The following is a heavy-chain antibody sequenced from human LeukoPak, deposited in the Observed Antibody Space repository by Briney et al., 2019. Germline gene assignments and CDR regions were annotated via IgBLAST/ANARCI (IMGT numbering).Heavy chain of an antibody. D-gene: IGHD6-13*01. V-gene: IGHV3-30*18. J-gene: IGHJ4*02. CDR1: GFTFNSYG. CDR2: ISFDGSNK. Sequence: GGSLRLSCAASGFTFNSYGMHWVRQAPGKGLEWVAVISFDGSNKYYADSVKGRFTISRDNSKNTLYLQMNSLRPEDTAVYYCAKDGQLGGSSWFTLYFDYWGQGTLVTVSS. CDR3: AKDGQLGGSSWFTLYFDY.